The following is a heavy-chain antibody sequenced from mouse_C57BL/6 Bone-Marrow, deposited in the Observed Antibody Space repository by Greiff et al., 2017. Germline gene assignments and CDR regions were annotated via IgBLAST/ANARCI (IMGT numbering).Heavy chain of an antibody. J-gene: IGHJ3*01. D-gene: IGHD2-3*01. CDR2: IDPSDSYT. CDR3: AIYDGDCWFAY. V-gene: IGHV1-50*01. CDR1: GYTFTSYW. Sequence: QVQLQQPGAELVKPGASVKLSCKASGYTFTSYWMQWVKQRPGQGLEWIGEIDPSDSYTNYNQKFKGKATLTVDTSSSTASMQRSSLTSEDSAVYDCAIYDGDCWFAYWGQGTLVTVSA.